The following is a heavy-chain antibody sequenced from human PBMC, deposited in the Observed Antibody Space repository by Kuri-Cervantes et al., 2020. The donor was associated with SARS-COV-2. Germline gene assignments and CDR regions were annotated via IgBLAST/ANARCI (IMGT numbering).Heavy chain of an antibody. CDR2: LYGGDKT. CDR1: GFTVANYY. J-gene: IGHJ4*02. CDR3: ARSIVVVPAPFDY. D-gene: IGHD2-2*01. Sequence: GESLKISCAGSGFTVANYYMSWVRQAPGKGLEWVSILYGGDKTDYADSVKGRFTISRDNSKNTLLLQMDSLRAEDTAVYYCARSIVVVPAPFDYWGQGTLVTVSS. V-gene: IGHV3-53*05.